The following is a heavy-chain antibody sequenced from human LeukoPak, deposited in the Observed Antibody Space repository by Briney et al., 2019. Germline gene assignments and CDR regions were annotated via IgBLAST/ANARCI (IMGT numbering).Heavy chain of an antibody. Sequence: ASVKVSCKASGYTFTGYYMHWVRQAPGQGLEWMGRINPNSGGTNYAQKFQGRVTMTRDTSTSTVYMELSSLRSEDTAVYYCARVYDSSGYSHLYYFDYWGQGTLVTVSS. CDR2: INPNSGGT. D-gene: IGHD3-22*01. J-gene: IGHJ4*02. CDR1: GYTFTGYY. V-gene: IGHV1-2*06. CDR3: ARVYDSSGYSHLYYFDY.